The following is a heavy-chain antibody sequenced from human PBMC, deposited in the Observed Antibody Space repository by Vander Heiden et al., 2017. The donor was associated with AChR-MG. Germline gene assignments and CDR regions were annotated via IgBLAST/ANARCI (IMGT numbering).Heavy chain of an antibody. CDR1: GSTVRDHY. Sequence: EVQLMESGGALVQPGASLRRSCVVSGSTVRDHYMCWVRRAPGKGLEWFGRSRNKANSYTTDYAASVEGRFTISRDDSKNSLYLQMNSLKSEDTAVYYCARDQGYSSGWTEAFDMWGQGTVVTVSS. CDR2: SRNKANSYTT. D-gene: IGHD6-19*01. J-gene: IGHJ3*02. V-gene: IGHV3-72*01. CDR3: ARDQGYSSGWTEAFDM.